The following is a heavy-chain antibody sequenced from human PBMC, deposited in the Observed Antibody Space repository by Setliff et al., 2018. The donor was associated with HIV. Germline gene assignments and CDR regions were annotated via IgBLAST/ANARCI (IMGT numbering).Heavy chain of an antibody. Sequence: ASETLSLTCTVSGGSISSSSDYWGWIRQPPGKGLEWIGSFYSSGSTYYNPSLKSRVTIFVDTSKNQFSLRLTSVTAADTATYFCESTGRKTYYNSEKYYYFDYWGLGTVVTVS. CDR3: ESTGRKTYYNSEKYYYFDY. J-gene: IGHJ4*02. V-gene: IGHV4-39*07. CDR1: GGSISSSSDY. D-gene: IGHD3-10*01. CDR2: FYSSGST.